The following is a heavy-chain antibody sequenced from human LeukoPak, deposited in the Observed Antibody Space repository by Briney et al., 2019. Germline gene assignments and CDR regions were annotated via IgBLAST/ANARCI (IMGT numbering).Heavy chain of an antibody. CDR1: GFTFSSFW. CDR2: LNSDGSGT. CDR3: VRALTWGLYYFDY. Sequence: GGSLRLSCAASGFTFSSFWMHWVRQAPGKGLVWVSRLNSDGSGTSYADSVKGRFTISRDNARNTLYLQMNSLRAEDTAVYYCVRALTWGLYYFDYWGQGTLVTVSS. D-gene: IGHD3-16*01. J-gene: IGHJ4*02. V-gene: IGHV3-74*01.